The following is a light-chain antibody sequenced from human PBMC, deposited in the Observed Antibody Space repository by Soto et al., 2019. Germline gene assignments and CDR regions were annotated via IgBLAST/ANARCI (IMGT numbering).Light chain of an antibody. Sequence: QSVLTQPRSVSGSPGQSVTISCTGTNSDVGGYNYVSWYQQYPGKAPKLMISGVSERPSGVPDRFSGSKSGNTASLTISGLQAEDDADYYCCYYVDTDTWVFGGGTKLTVL. V-gene: IGLV2-11*01. CDR2: GVS. CDR1: NSDVGGYNY. J-gene: IGLJ3*02. CDR3: CYYVDTDTWV.